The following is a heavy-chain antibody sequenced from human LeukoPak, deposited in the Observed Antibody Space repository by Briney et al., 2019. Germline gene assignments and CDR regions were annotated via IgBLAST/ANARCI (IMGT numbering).Heavy chain of an antibody. CDR1: GGTFSSYA. CDR3: APEGRWLQSN. V-gene: IGHV1-69*13. D-gene: IGHD5-24*01. Sequence: ASVTVSCKASGGTFSSYAISWVRQAPGQGLEWMGGIIPIFGTANYAQKFQGRVTITADESTSTAYMELSSLRSEDTAVYYCAPEGRWLQSNWGQGTLVTVSS. CDR2: IIPIFGTA. J-gene: IGHJ4*02.